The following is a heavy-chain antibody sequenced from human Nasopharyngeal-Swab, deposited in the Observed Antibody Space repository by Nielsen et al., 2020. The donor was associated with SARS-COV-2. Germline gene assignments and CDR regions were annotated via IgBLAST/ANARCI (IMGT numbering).Heavy chain of an antibody. D-gene: IGHD3-10*01. Sequence: ASVKVSCKASGGTFSSYAISWVRQAPGQGLEWMGGMNPNSGNTGYAQKFQGRVTMTRNTSISTAYMELSSLRSEDTAVYYCARARVVRGVLPDYWGQGTLVTVSS. J-gene: IGHJ4*02. CDR3: ARARVVRGVLPDY. CDR2: MNPNSGNT. V-gene: IGHV1-8*02. CDR1: GGTFSSYA.